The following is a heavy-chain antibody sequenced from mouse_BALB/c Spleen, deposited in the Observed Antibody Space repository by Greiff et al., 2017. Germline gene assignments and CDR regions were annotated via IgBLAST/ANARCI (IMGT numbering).Heavy chain of an antibody. J-gene: IGHJ2*01. D-gene: IGHD2-3*01. Sequence: VQRVESGPGLVAPSQSLSITCTVSGFSLTSYGVHWVRQPPGKGLEWLGVIWAGGSTNYNSALMSRLSISKDNSKSQVFLKMNSLQTDDTAMYYCARVRGDGYYVDYWGQGTTLTVSS. CDR3: ARVRGDGYYVDY. V-gene: IGHV2-9*02. CDR1: GFSLTSYG. CDR2: IWAGGST.